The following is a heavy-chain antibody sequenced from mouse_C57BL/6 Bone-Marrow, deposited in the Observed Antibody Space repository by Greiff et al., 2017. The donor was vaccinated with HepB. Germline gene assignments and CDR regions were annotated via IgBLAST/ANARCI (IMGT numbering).Heavy chain of an antibody. CDR3: ARERYYFEPYAMDY. CDR2: ISDGGSYT. CDR1: GFTFSSYA. Sequence: EVKLVESGGGLVKPGGSLKLSCAASGFTFSSYAMSWVRQTPEKRLEWVATISDGGSYTYYPDNVKGRFTISRDNAKNNLYLQMSHLKSEDTAMYYCARERYYFEPYAMDYWGQGTSVTVSS. V-gene: IGHV5-4*01. J-gene: IGHJ4*01. D-gene: IGHD1-1*01.